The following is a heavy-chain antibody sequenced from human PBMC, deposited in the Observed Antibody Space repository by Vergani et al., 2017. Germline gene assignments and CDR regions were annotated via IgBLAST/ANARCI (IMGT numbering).Heavy chain of an antibody. D-gene: IGHD1-26*01. J-gene: IGHJ3*02. CDR1: GFTFSSYA. CDR2: IRSKAYGGTT. Sequence: EVQLLESGGGLVQPGGSLRLSCAASGFTFSSYAMSWVRQAPGKGLEWVGFIRSKAYGGTTEYAASVKGRFTISRDDSKSIAYLQMNSLKTEDTAVYYCTREAGNKVGATPGAFDIWGQGTMVTVSS. CDR3: TREAGNKVGATPGAFDI. V-gene: IGHV3-49*04.